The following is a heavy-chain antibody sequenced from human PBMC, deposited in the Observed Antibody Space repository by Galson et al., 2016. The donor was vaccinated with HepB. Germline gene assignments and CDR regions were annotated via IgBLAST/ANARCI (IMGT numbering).Heavy chain of an antibody. CDR1: GFTLSSYA. D-gene: IGHD3-22*01. V-gene: IGHV3-23*01. Sequence: SLRLSCAASGFTLSSYAMSWVRQAPGKGLEWVSSISGDGAPYYVDSMKGRFTISRDNSKDTLYLQMISLRAEDTAVYYCARDLVVTRNYYYYHYMDVWGKGTTVTVSS. CDR3: ARDLVVTRNYYYYHYMDV. J-gene: IGHJ6*03. CDR2: ISGDGAP.